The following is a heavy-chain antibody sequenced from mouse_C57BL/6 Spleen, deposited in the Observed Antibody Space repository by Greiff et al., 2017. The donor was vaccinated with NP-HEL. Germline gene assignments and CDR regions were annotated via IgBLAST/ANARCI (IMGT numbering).Heavy chain of an antibody. CDR3: ARESDYDGDSY. D-gene: IGHD2-4*01. CDR1: GYSITSGYY. CDR2: ISYDGSN. J-gene: IGHJ4*01. Sequence: EVKLMESGPGLVKPSQSLSLTCSVTGYSITSGYYWNWIRQFPGNKLEWMGYISYDGSNNYNPSLKNRISITRDTSKNQFFLKLNSVTTEDTATYYCARESDYDGDSYWGQGTSVTVSS. V-gene: IGHV3-6*01.